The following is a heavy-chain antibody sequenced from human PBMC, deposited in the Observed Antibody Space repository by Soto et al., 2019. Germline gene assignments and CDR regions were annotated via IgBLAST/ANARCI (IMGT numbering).Heavy chain of an antibody. CDR1: GGSFSGYY. J-gene: IGHJ4*02. V-gene: IGHV4-34*01. CDR2: INHSGST. Sequence: SETLSLTCAVYGGSFSGYYWSWIRQPPGKGLEWIGEINHSGSTNYNPSLKSRVTISVDTSKNQFSLKLSSVTAADTAVYYCVRHAQWIIRAYWGQGSXVTVSS. CDR3: VRHAQWIIRAY. D-gene: IGHD5-12*01.